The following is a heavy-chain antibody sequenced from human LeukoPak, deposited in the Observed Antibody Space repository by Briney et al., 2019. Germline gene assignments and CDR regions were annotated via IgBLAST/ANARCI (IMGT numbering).Heavy chain of an antibody. CDR3: ARAFNDAFDI. CDR2: ITSSGSRI. V-gene: IGHV3-11*04. CDR1: GFTFRDYY. Sequence: GGSLRLSCAASGFTFRDYYMGWIRQAPGNGLEWVSYITSSGSRIYNADSVKGRFTISRDNAKNSLYLQMNSLRAEDTAVYYCARAFNDAFDIWGQGTTVTVSS. J-gene: IGHJ3*02.